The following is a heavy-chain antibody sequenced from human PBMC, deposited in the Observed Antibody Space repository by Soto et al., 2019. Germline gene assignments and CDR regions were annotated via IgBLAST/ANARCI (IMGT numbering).Heavy chain of an antibody. CDR1: GFTFSSYS. V-gene: IGHV3-21*01. Sequence: GGSLRLSCAASGFTFSSYSMNWVRQAPGKGLEWVSSISSSSSYIYYADSVKGRFTISRDNAKNSLYLQMNSLRAEDTAVYYCARTYSSGWYVGYYYYGMDVWGQGTTVTAP. D-gene: IGHD6-19*01. J-gene: IGHJ6*02. CDR2: ISSSSSYI. CDR3: ARTYSSGWYVGYYYYGMDV.